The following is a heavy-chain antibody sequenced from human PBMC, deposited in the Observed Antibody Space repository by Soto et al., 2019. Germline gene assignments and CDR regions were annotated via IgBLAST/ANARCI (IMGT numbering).Heavy chain of an antibody. CDR1: GYNFTCYY. CDR3: SRGEGSSWYNWFDP. Sequence: QVQLVLSGAEVKKPGASVKVSCKASGYNFTCYYMHWVRQAPGQGREWMGWINTNSGGTNYAQKFPGWVTRTRDTSSSTAYMALSRVRTGVTAVYSCSRGEGSSWYNWFDPWGQETLVTVSS. CDR2: INTNSGGT. V-gene: IGHV1-2*04. J-gene: IGHJ5*02. D-gene: IGHD6-13*01.